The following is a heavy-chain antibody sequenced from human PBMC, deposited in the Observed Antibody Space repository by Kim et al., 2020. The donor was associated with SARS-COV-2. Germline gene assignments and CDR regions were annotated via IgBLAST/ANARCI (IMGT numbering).Heavy chain of an antibody. CDR3: AKDRSGGAYLDY. CDR1: RFTFSAYA. Sequence: GGSLRLSCAASRFTFSAYAMSWVRQPPGRGLEWVSTFSGNGITTYYADSVKGRFTISRDNSKKTLYLQMNSLRVDDTARYYCAKDRSGGAYLDYWGQGTL. D-gene: IGHD2-8*02. CDR2: FSGNGITT. J-gene: IGHJ4*02. V-gene: IGHV3-23*01.